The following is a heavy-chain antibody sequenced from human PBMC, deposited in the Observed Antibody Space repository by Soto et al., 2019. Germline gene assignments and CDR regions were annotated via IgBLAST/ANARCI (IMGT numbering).Heavy chain of an antibody. CDR1: GGSFSGYY. CDR3: AKESAYRSGWYNG. Sequence: QVQLQQWGAGLLKPSETLSLTCAVYGGSFSGYYWSWIRQPPGKGLEWIGEINHSGSTNYNPSLKSRVTISVDTSKNQFSLKLSSVTAADTAVYYCAKESAYRSGWYNGWGQGTLVTVSS. J-gene: IGHJ4*02. V-gene: IGHV4-34*01. D-gene: IGHD6-19*01. CDR2: INHSGST.